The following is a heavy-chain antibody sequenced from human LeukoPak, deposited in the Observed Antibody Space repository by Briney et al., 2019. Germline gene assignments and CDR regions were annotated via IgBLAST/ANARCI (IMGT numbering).Heavy chain of an antibody. V-gene: IGHV1-2*02. D-gene: IGHD2-15*01. Sequence: VASVKVSCKASGYTFTGYYMHWVRQAPGQGLEWMGWINPNSGSTNYAQKFQGRVTMTRDTSISTAYMELSRLRSDDTAVYYCARERAPYCSGGSCYFPYYGMDVWGQGTTVTVSS. J-gene: IGHJ6*02. CDR1: GYTFTGYY. CDR3: ARERAPYCSGGSCYFPYYGMDV. CDR2: INPNSGST.